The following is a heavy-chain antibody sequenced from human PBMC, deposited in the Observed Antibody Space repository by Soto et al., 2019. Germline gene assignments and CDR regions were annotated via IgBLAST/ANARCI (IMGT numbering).Heavy chain of an antibody. Sequence: ASVKVSCKASGGTFSSYAISWVRQAPGQGLEWMGGIIPIFGTANYAQKFQGRVTITADESTSTAYMELSSLRSEDTAVYYCARVISPAGDYYYGMDVWGQGTTVTVSS. CDR3: ARVISPAGDYYYGMDV. CDR2: IIPIFGTA. V-gene: IGHV1-69*13. D-gene: IGHD6-19*01. CDR1: GGTFSSYA. J-gene: IGHJ6*02.